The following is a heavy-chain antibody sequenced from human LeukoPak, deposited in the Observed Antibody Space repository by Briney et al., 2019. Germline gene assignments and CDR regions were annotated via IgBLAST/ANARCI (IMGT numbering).Heavy chain of an antibody. CDR1: GFTFSSYA. D-gene: IGHD7-27*01. Sequence: GGSLRLSCAASGFTFSSYAMHWVRQAPGKGLEWVAVISYDGSNKYYADSVKGRFTISRDNSKNTLYLQMNSLRAEDTAVYYCASLYWGPPYFDYWGQGTLVTVFS. V-gene: IGHV3-30-3*01. CDR3: ASLYWGPPYFDY. J-gene: IGHJ4*02. CDR2: ISYDGSNK.